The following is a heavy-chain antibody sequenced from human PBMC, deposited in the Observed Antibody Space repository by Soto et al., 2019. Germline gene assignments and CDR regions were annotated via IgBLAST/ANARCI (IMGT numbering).Heavy chain of an antibody. CDR3: ARDRYGPDYYGSGISFGFDP. CDR2: IYYSGST. D-gene: IGHD3-10*01. Sequence: TSETLSLTCPVSGGSISSYYLSWIRQPPGKGLEWIGYIYYSGSTNYNPSLKSRVTISVDTSKNQFSLKLSSVTAADTAVYYCARDRYGPDYYGSGISFGFDPWGQGTLVTVSS. CDR1: GGSISSYY. V-gene: IGHV4-59*01. J-gene: IGHJ5*02.